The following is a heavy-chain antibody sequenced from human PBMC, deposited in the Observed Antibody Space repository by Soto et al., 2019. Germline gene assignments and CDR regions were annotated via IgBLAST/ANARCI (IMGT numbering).Heavy chain of an antibody. CDR3: AKDLVGGLWFGELNYYYYGMDV. CDR2: ISYDGSNK. Sequence: GGSLRLSCAASGFTFSSYGMHWVRQAPGKGLEWVAVISYDGSNKYYADSVKGPFTISRDNSKNTVYLQMNSLRAEDTAVYYCAKDLVGGLWFGELNYYYYGMDVWGQGTTVTVSS. D-gene: IGHD3-10*01. J-gene: IGHJ6*02. CDR1: GFTFSSYG. V-gene: IGHV3-30*18.